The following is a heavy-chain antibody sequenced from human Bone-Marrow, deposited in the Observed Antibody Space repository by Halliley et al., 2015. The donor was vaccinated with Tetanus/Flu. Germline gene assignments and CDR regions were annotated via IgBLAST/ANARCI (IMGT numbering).Heavy chain of an antibody. J-gene: IGHJ5*02. Sequence: LEVIGYMSSSGSADSNPSLKSRVIISLDTSKNQFSLKVRSVTAADTAVYYCARVPSTAARHWFDPWGQGTLVTVSS. CDR3: ARVPSTAARHWFDP. D-gene: IGHD6-6*01. CDR2: MSSSGSA. V-gene: IGHV4-59*01.